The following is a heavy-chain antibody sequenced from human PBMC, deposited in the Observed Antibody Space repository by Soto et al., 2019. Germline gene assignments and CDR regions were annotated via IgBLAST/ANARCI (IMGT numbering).Heavy chain of an antibody. Sequence: ASVKVSCKASGYTFTGYYVHWVRQAPGQGLEWMGWINPNSGGTNYAQKFQGRVTMTRDTSISTAYMELSRLRSDDTAVYYCATPLWFGETAFDIWGQGTMVTVPS. CDR1: GYTFTGYY. V-gene: IGHV1-2*02. J-gene: IGHJ3*02. D-gene: IGHD3-10*01. CDR3: ATPLWFGETAFDI. CDR2: INPNSGGT.